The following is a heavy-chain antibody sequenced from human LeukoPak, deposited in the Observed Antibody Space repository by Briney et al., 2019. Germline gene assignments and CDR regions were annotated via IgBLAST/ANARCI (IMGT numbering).Heavy chain of an antibody. CDR2: INPNSGGT. J-gene: IGHJ4*02. Sequence: ASVKVSCKASGYTFTGYYIHWVRQAPGQGLEWMGWINPNSGGTKYAQKFQGRVTMTTDTSTSTAYMELRSLRSDDTAVYYCARDRGKFYGSGSLRPDYWGQGTLVTVSS. CDR3: ARDRGKFYGSGSLRPDY. D-gene: IGHD3-10*01. V-gene: IGHV1-2*02. CDR1: GYTFTGYY.